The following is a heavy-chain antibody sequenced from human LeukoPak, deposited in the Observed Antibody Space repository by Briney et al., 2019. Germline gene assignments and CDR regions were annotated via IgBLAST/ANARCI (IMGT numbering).Heavy chain of an antibody. CDR1: GGSIRSYH. CDR2: IHYSGFT. D-gene: IGHD3-22*01. Sequence: SETLSLTCTVSGGSIRSYHWSWIRQPPGKGLEWIGYIHYSGFTNYNPSLKSRVTISVDTSKNQLSLKLNSVTAADTAAYYCSRREDSGTSGYYGLWGQGTLVTVSS. CDR3: SRREDSGTSGYYGL. J-gene: IGHJ4*02. V-gene: IGHV4-59*08.